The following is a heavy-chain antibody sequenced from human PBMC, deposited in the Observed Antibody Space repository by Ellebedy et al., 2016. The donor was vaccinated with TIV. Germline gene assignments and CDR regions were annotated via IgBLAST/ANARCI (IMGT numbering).Heavy chain of an antibody. V-gene: IGHV3-30-3*01. CDR1: GFTFSSHA. J-gene: IGHJ4*02. Sequence: GESLKISCAASGFTFSSHAMHWVRQAPGKGLEWVTFISYDGSRRYYADSVKGRFTLSRDNSKNTLDLQMNSLRAEDTAVYYCARDISGSYYDDYWGQGTLVTVSS. CDR3: ARDISGSYYDDY. D-gene: IGHD1-26*01. CDR2: ISYDGSRR.